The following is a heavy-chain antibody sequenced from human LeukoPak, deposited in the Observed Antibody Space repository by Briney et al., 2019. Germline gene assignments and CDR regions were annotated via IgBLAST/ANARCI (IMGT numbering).Heavy chain of an antibody. V-gene: IGHV4-31*03. J-gene: IGHJ6*03. D-gene: IGHD3-9*01. CDR1: GGSIRSGGYY. CDR2: IYDSGNT. Sequence: SGTLSLTCSVSGGSIRSGGYYWTWIRHLPGKGLEWVGFIYDSGNTNYNSPLKGRVTMSVDTSKNQFSLKLSSVTAADTAVYYCARGQANILTGFLSRRGYYHYYYMDVWGKGTTVIVSS. CDR3: ARGQANILTGFLSRRGYYHYYYMDV.